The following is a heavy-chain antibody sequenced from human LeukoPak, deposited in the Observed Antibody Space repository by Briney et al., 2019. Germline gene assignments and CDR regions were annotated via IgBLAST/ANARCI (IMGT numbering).Heavy chain of an antibody. V-gene: IGHV3-21*01. CDR3: ARIAVIVVVPAAPTDAFDI. CDR1: GFTFSSYS. J-gene: IGHJ3*02. D-gene: IGHD2-2*01. CDR2: ISSSSSYI. Sequence: GGSLRLFCAASGFTFSSYSMNWVRQAPGKGLEWVSSISSSSSYIYYADSVKGRFTISRDNAKNSLYLQMNSLRAEDTAVYYCARIAVIVVVPAAPTDAFDIWGQGTMVTVSS.